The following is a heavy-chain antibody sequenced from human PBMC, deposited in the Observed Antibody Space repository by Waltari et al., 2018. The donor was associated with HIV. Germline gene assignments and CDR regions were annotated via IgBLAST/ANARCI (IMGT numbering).Heavy chain of an antibody. J-gene: IGHJ5*02. D-gene: IGHD4-4*01. Sequence: QVQLQESGPGLVKPSETLSLTCTVSGGSISSYYWSWIRQPPGKGLEWIGHIYYRGSTNSHPALKSRVTISVYTSKNQFSLKLSSVTAAYTAVYYCARQDYSNYKIQDWFDPCGQGTLVTVSS. V-gene: IGHV4-59*01. CDR3: ARQDYSNYKIQDWFDP. CDR1: GGSISSYY. CDR2: IYYRGST.